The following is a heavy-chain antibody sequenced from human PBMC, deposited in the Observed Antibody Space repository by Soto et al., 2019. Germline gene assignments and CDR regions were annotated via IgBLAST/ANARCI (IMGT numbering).Heavy chain of an antibody. D-gene: IGHD4-17*01. Sequence: QLQLQESGPGLVKPSETLSLTCTVSGGSISSSSYYWGWMRQPPGEGLEWSGCIYYSGRTYYNPSLKSRVTISVDTSKNQFSLKLSSVTAADTAVYYCARHFSIGLYGGNAEGEHDAFDIWGQGTMVTVSS. J-gene: IGHJ3*02. V-gene: IGHV4-39*01. CDR1: GGSISSSSYY. CDR2: IYYSGRT. CDR3: ARHFSIGLYGGNAEGEHDAFDI.